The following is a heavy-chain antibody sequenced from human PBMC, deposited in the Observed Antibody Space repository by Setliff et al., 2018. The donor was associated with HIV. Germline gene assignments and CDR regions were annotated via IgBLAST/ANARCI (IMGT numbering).Heavy chain of an antibody. Sequence: GASVKVSCKISGYTLTELSIHWVRQAPGQGLEWMGWISAYNGNTNYAQKLQGRVTMTRDTSISTAYMDLSSLRSEDTAVYYCARIPNHSSGFDYWGQGTPVTVSS. D-gene: IGHD3-22*01. CDR3: ARIPNHSSGFDY. CDR2: ISAYNGNT. V-gene: IGHV1-2*02. J-gene: IGHJ4*02. CDR1: GYTLTELS.